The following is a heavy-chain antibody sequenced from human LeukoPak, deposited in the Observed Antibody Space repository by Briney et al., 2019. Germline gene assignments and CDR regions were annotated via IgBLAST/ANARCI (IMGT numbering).Heavy chain of an antibody. CDR3: ARDKGNDYVWGSYRYTLDY. CDR2: ISSSSSYI. CDR1: GFTFSSYW. D-gene: IGHD3-16*02. V-gene: IGHV3-21*01. Sequence: GGSLRLSCAASGFTFSSYWMHWVRQAPGKGLEWVSSISSSSSYIYYADSVKGRFTISRDNAKNSLYLQMNSLRAEDTAVYYCARDKGNDYVWGSYRYTLDYWGQGTLVTVSS. J-gene: IGHJ4*02.